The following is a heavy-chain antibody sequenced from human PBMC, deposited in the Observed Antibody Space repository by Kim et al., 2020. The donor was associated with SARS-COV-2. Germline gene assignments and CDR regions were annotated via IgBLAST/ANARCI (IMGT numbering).Heavy chain of an antibody. CDR1: GYIFGSYR. D-gene: IGHD3-10*01. CDR3: ARDPRLGYFGSGMYYYGSDI. V-gene: IGHV3-33*08. Sequence: GGSLRLSCAASGYIFGSYRINWVRQAPGKGLEWVAVIWHGGSQQYSAAAVKGRVTTSRDNRKNTVYLEMNILRAEDAAVYYCARDPRLGYFGSGMYYYGSDIWGQGTTVTVSS. CDR2: IWHGGSQQ. J-gene: IGHJ6*02.